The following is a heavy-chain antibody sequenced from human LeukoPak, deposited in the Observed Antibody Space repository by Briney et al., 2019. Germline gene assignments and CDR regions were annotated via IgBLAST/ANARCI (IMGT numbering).Heavy chain of an antibody. Sequence: GASVKVSCKASGYTFTSYAMHWVRQAPGQRLEWMGWINAGNGNTKYSQEFQGRVTITRDTSASTAYMELSSLRSEDMAVYYCARAGHRDYYYYMDVWGKGTTVTVSS. V-gene: IGHV1-3*03. CDR3: ARAGHRDYYYYMDV. CDR1: GYTFTSYA. J-gene: IGHJ6*03. CDR2: INAGNGNT.